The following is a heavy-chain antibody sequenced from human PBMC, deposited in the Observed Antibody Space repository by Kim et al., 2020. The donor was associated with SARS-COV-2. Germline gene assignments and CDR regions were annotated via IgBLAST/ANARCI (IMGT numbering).Heavy chain of an antibody. CDR1: GGSISSSSYY. CDR3: ARHPGSVLWIQLWLSD. V-gene: IGHV4-39*01. Sequence: SETLSLTCTVSGGSISSSSYYWGWIRQPPGKGLEWIGSIYYSGSTYYNPSLKSRVTISVDTSKNQFSLKLSSVTAADTAVYYCARHPGSVLWIQLWLSDWGQGTMVTVSS. D-gene: IGHD5-18*01. J-gene: IGHJ3*01. CDR2: IYYSGST.